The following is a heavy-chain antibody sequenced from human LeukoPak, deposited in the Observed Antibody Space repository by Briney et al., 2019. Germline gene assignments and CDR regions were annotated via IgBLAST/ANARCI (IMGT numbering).Heavy chain of an antibody. CDR1: GFTFTNYW. CDR3: ARDLAGQVATGKGAFDI. Sequence: GGSLRLSCAVSGFTFTNYWMSWARQAPGKGLEWVANIKQDGSEKYYVDSVKGRFTISRDNAKNSLYLQMNSLRAEDTAVYYCARDLAGQVATGKGAFDIWGQGAMVTVSS. J-gene: IGHJ3*02. D-gene: IGHD5-12*01. V-gene: IGHV3-7*01. CDR2: IKQDGSEK.